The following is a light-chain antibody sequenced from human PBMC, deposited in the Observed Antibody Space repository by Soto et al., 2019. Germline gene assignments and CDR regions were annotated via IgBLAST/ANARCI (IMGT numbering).Light chain of an antibody. J-gene: IGLJ2*01. CDR3: QSYDTTLSGVI. V-gene: IGLV1-40*01. CDR1: SSNIGAGYD. Sequence: QSGLTQTPSVSGAPGQKIIMSCTGSSSNIGAGYDVHWYRQIPGAAPKLLIFGDNDRPSGVPDRFSASKSGTSASLAITGLQDEVEGDYYCQSYDTTLSGVIFGAGTKLTVL. CDR2: GDN.